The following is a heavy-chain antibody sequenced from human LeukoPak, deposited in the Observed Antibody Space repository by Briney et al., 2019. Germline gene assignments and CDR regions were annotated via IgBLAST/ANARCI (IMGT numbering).Heavy chain of an antibody. CDR1: GLTFNNYA. D-gene: IGHD3-22*01. Sequence: GGSLRLSCAASGLTFNNYALTWIRQAPGKGLEWVSSISGRGGNTYYADSVKGRFTISRDDSKNTLFLQMNSLRAENTAVYYCATGYSDSLRSPLDSWGQGTLVTVSS. CDR3: ATGYSDSLRSPLDS. V-gene: IGHV3-23*01. J-gene: IGHJ5*01. CDR2: ISGRGGNT.